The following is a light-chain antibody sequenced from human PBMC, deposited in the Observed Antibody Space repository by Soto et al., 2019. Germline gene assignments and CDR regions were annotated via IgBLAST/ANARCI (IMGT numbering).Light chain of an antibody. CDR1: NSDVGTFYF. CDR2: DVT. CDR3: CSYAGSYTYV. J-gene: IGLJ1*01. V-gene: IGLV2-11*01. Sequence: QSVLTPPRSVSVSPGEAVTISCTGTNSDVGTFYFVSWYQQYPDKGPKLIIYDVTERPSVVPDRFSGSKSGDTASLTISGLQAEDEADYYCCSYAGSYTYVCGSGTKVTVL.